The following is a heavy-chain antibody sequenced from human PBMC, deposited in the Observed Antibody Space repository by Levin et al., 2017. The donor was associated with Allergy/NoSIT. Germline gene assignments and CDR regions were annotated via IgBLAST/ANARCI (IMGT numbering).Heavy chain of an antibody. D-gene: IGHD5-18*01. CDR2: ISSSSSTI. J-gene: IGHJ2*01. V-gene: IGHV3-48*02. CDR1: GFTFSSYS. CDR3: ARDYYADTAMVSHWYFDL. Sequence: GGSLRLSCAASGFTFSSYSMNWVRQAPGKGLEWVSYISSSSSTIYYADSVKGRFTISRDNAKNSLYLQMNSLRDEDTAVYYCARDYYADTAMVSHWYFDLWGRGTLVTVSS.